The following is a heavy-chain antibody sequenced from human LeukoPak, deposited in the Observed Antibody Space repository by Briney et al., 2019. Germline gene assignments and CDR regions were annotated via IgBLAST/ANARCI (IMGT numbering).Heavy chain of an antibody. CDR1: GFTFSSYA. CDR3: AKDGGVWIGESNDY. D-gene: IGHD3-10*01. CDR2: ISGSGGST. J-gene: IGHJ4*02. Sequence: GGSLRLSCAASGFTFSSYAMSWVRQAPGKGLEWVSAISGSGGSTYYADSVKGRFTISRDNSKNTLYLQMNSLRAEDTAVYYCAKDGGVWIGESNDYWGQGTLVTVSS. V-gene: IGHV3-23*01.